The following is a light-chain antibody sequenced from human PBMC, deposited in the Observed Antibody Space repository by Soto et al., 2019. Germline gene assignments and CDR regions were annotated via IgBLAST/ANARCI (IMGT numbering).Light chain of an antibody. J-gene: IGKJ5*01. CDR1: QSVSSSY. V-gene: IGKV3-20*01. CDR3: QQYGSSPPVT. CDR2: GAS. Sequence: EIVLTQSPGTLSLSPGERAHLSCRASQSVSSSYLAWYQQKPGQAPRLLIYGASGRATGIPDRFSGSGSGTDFTLTISRLEPEDFAVYYCQQYGSSPPVTFGQGTRLEIK.